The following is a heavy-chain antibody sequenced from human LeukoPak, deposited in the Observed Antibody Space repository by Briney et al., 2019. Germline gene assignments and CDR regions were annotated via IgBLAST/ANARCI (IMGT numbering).Heavy chain of an antibody. CDR1: CGSISSYY. CDR2: IYYSGST. Sequence: SETLSLTCTVSCGSISSYYWSWIRQPPGKGLERIGYIYYSGSTNYNPSLKSRVTISVDTSKNQFSLKLSSVTAADTAVYYCARLSYGDYRFDYWGQGTLVTVSS. V-gene: IGHV4-59*08. CDR3: ARLSYGDYRFDY. J-gene: IGHJ4*02. D-gene: IGHD4-17*01.